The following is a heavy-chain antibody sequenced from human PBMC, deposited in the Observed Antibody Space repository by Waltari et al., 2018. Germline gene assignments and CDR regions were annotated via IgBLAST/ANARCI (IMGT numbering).Heavy chain of an antibody. CDR3: ATGYEMATPGGAWFDP. CDR2: FDPEDGET. CDR1: GYTLTELS. Sequence: QVQLVQSGAEVKKPGASVTVSCKVSGYTLTELSMHWVRQAPGKGLEWMGGFDPEDGETIYAQKFQGRVTMTEDTSTDTAYMELSSLRSEDTAVYYCATGYEMATPGGAWFDPWGQGTLVTVSS. D-gene: IGHD5-12*01. J-gene: IGHJ5*02. V-gene: IGHV1-24*01.